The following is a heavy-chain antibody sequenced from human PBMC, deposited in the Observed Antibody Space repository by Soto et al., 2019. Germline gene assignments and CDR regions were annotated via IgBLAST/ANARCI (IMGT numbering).Heavy chain of an antibody. J-gene: IGHJ6*02. Sequence: PSETLSLTCTVSGGSISSGDYYWSWIRQPPGKGLEWIGYIYYSGSTYYNPSLKSRVTISVDTSKNQFSLELSSVTAADTAVYYCASVPHQFYHGSYYYGMDVWGQGTTVTVSS. D-gene: IGHD1-26*01. CDR3: ASVPHQFYHGSYYYGMDV. CDR2: IYYSGST. V-gene: IGHV4-30-4*01. CDR1: GGSISSGDYY.